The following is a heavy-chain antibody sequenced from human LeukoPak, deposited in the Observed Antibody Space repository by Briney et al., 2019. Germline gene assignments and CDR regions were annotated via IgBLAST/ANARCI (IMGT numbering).Heavy chain of an antibody. Sequence: ASVNVSCKASGYTFTSYGISWVRQAPGQGLEWMGWISAYNGNTNYAQKLQGRVTMTTDTSTSTAYMELRSLRSDDTAVYYCARVSRYYYDSSGYPHWGQGTLVTVSS. CDR3: ARVSRYYYDSSGYPH. V-gene: IGHV1-18*01. D-gene: IGHD3-22*01. J-gene: IGHJ4*02. CDR1: GYTFTSYG. CDR2: ISAYNGNT.